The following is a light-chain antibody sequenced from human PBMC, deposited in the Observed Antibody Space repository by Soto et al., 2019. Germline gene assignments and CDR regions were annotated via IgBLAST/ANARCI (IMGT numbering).Light chain of an antibody. CDR2: ENN. CDR1: SSNIGNNY. V-gene: IGLV1-51*02. CDR3: GTWDSSLSAGV. J-gene: IGLJ3*02. Sequence: QSVLTQPPSVSAALGQKVTISCSGSSSNIGNNYVSWYQQLPGTAPKLLIYENNKRPSGIPDRFSGSKSGTSATLGITGLQTGDEADYYCGTWDSSLSAGVFGGGTQLTVL.